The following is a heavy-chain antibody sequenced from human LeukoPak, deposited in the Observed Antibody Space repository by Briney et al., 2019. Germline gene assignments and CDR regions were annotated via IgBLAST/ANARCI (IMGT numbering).Heavy chain of an antibody. V-gene: IGHV3-7*05. CDR1: GFTFSDSW. CDR2: IEQDGSEK. J-gene: IGHJ5*02. CDR3: ARGHGWFDP. Sequence: GGSLRLSCAASGFTFSDSWMTWVRQAPGKGPEWVANIEQDGSEKNYVDSVKGRFTISRDNAKNSLYLQMNSLRAEDTAVYYCARGHGWFDPWGQGTLVTVSS.